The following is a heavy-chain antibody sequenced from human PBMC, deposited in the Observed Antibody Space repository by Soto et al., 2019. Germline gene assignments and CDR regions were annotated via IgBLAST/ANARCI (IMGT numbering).Heavy chain of an antibody. Sequence: QVQLVQSGAEVKKPGSSVKVSCKASGGTFSSYTISWVRQAPGQGLEWMGRIIPILGIANYAQKFQGRVTITADKSTSTAYMELRSLRSEDTAVYYCARDDYGDYDDAFDIWGQGTMVTVSS. CDR2: IIPILGIA. CDR1: GGTFSSYT. CDR3: ARDDYGDYDDAFDI. V-gene: IGHV1-69*08. J-gene: IGHJ3*02. D-gene: IGHD4-17*01.